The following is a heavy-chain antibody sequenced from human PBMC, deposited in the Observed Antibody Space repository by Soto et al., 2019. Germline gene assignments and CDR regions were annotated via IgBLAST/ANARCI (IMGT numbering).Heavy chain of an antibody. J-gene: IGHJ4*02. D-gene: IGHD1-26*01. CDR3: ARKNSGTYALDY. Sequence: KESGPTLVKPTQTLTLTCTFSGFSLSASGVGVGWFRQPPGKALEWLAVIYWDDTKTYSPSLESRLTVTKDTSKNQVVLTMTNMDPVDTATYCCARKNSGTYALDYWGRGVLVTVSS. V-gene: IGHV2-5*02. CDR1: GFSLSASGVG. CDR2: IYWDDTK.